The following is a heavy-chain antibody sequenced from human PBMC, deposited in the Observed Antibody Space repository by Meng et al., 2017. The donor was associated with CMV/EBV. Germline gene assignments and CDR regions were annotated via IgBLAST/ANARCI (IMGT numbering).Heavy chain of an antibody. CDR1: GGSISSSSFY. CDR3: ARRGRSGSLKWFDP. J-gene: IGHJ5*02. V-gene: IGHV4-39*07. CDR2: VYYSENT. D-gene: IGHD1-26*01. Sequence: SGGSISSSSFYWGWIRQPPGEGLEWIGSVYYSENTYYNPSLKSRVTISLDTSKNQFSLNLSPVTAADTAVYYCARRGRSGSLKWFDPWGQGTLVTVSS.